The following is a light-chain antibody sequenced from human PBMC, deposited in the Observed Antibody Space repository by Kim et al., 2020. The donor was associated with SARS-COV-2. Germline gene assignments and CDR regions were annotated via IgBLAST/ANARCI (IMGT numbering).Light chain of an antibody. J-gene: IGKJ4*01. CDR3: QQRRSWPLT. V-gene: IGKV3-11*01. Sequence: EIVLTQSPATLSLSPGERATLSCRASQSVRNYLAWYRQKPGQAPTLLIYGTDHRATGIPTRFSCSGSGTDFTLSISNLDPEDFAVYYCQQRRSWPLTIGGGTKVDIK. CDR2: GTD. CDR1: QSVRNY.